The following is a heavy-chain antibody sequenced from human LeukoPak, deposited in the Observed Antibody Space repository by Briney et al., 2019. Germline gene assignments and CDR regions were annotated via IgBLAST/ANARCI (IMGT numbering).Heavy chain of an antibody. D-gene: IGHD3-22*01. CDR2: IIPIFGTA. CDR1: GGTFSSYA. V-gene: IGHV1-69*06. J-gene: IGHJ3*02. CDR3: ARSYYYDSSGYYRDAFDI. Sequence: ASVKVSCKASGGTFSSYAISWVRQAPGQGLEWMGGIIPIFGTANYAQKFQGRVTITADKSTSTVYMELSSLRSEDTAVYYCARSYYYDSSGYYRDAFDIWGQGTMVTVSS.